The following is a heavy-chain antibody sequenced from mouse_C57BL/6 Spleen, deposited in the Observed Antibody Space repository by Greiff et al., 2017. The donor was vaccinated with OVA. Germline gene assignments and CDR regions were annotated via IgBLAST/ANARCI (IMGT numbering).Heavy chain of an antibody. CDR2: IDPSDSYT. J-gene: IGHJ4*01. CDR3: ARDDGYYPRTAMDD. CDR1: GYTFTSYW. V-gene: IGHV1-69*01. Sequence: QVQLQQPGAELVMPGASVKLSCKASGYTFTSYWMHWVKQRPGQGLEWIGEIDPSDSYTNYNQKFKGKSTLTVDKSSSTAYMQLSSLTSEDSAVYYCARDDGYYPRTAMDDWGQGTSVTVSS. D-gene: IGHD2-3*01.